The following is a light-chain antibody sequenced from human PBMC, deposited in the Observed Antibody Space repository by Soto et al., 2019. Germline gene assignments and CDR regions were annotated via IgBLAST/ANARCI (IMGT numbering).Light chain of an antibody. Sequence: EIVLTQSPATPSLSPWDRASLCCRASQSINRYLAWYQQKPGQAPRLLIYYASNRAAGIPARFSGSGSGTDFTLTISSLEPEDFAVYYCQQRSNWPPITFGQGTRLEIK. CDR3: QQRSNWPPIT. CDR2: YAS. V-gene: IGKV3-11*01. CDR1: QSINRY. J-gene: IGKJ5*01.